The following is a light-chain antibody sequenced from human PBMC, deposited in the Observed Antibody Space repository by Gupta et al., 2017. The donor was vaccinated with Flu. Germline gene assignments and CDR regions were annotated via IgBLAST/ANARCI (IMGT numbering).Light chain of an antibody. V-gene: IGLV2-14*01. J-gene: IGLJ3*02. Sequence: QSALTQPASVSGSPVPSLTISCTGTSSDVGGYNYVSWYQQHPGKAHKLMIYEVSKRPAGVSNRFSGSKSGNTASLTISGLQAEDEADYYCSSYTSSSTRVFGGGTKLTVL. CDR3: SSYTSSSTRV. CDR1: SSDVGGYNY. CDR2: EVS.